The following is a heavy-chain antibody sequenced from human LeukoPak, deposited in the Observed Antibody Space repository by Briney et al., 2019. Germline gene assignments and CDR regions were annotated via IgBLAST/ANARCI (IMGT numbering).Heavy chain of an antibody. CDR1: GFTVSSNY. D-gene: IGHD5-18*01. CDR3: AREHRGYSYGSDY. J-gene: IGHJ4*02. CDR2: IYSGGST. Sequence: GGSLRLSCAASGFTVSSNYMSWVRQAPGKGLEWVSVIYSGGSTYYADSVKGRFTISRDNSKNTLYLQMNSLRAEDTAVYYCAREHRGYSYGSDYWGQGTLVTVSS. V-gene: IGHV3-53*01.